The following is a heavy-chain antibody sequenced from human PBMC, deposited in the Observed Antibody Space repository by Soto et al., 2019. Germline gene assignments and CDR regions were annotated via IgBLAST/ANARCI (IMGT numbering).Heavy chain of an antibody. V-gene: IGHV3-21*01. CDR3: ARATAYGFDY. CDR2: ISSSSSYI. D-gene: IGHD3-16*01. J-gene: IGHJ4*02. CDR1: GFSFSSYS. Sequence: VQLVESGGGLVKPGGSLRLSCAASGFSFSSYSMNWVRQAPGKGLEWVSSISSSSSYIYYADSVKGRFTISRDNAKNSLYLQMSSLRAEDTAVYYCARATAYGFDYWGRGTLVTVSS.